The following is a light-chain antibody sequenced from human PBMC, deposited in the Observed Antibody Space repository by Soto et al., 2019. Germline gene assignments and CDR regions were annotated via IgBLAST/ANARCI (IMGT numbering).Light chain of an antibody. CDR2: EVS. J-gene: IGLJ1*01. CDR1: STDFVSYNR. Sequence: QSALTQPPSVSGSPGQSVTISCTGTSTDFVSYNRVSWYQQPPGTAPKLMIYEVSKWPSGVPDRFSGSKSGNTASLTISGLQAADEADYYCSLDTSENAYVFGTGTKLTVL. CDR3: SLDTSENAYV. V-gene: IGLV2-18*01.